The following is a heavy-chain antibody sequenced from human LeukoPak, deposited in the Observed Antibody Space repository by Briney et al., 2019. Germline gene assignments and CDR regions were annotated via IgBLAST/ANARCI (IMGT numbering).Heavy chain of an antibody. D-gene: IGHD3-16*02. V-gene: IGHV1-2*02. CDR3: ARAVTVTRERYDYVWGSYPDY. J-gene: IGHJ4*02. CDR1: GYTFTGYY. CDR2: INPNSGGT. Sequence: ASVKVSCKASGYTFTGYYMHWVRQAPGQGLEWMGWINPNSGGTNYAQKFQGRVTMTRDTSISTAYMELSRLRSDDTAVYYCARAVTVTRERYDYVWGSYPDYWGQGTLVTVSS.